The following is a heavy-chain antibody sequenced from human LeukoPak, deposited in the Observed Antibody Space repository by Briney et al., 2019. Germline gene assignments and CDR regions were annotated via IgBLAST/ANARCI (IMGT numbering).Heavy chain of an antibody. CDR1: GFSFSDFY. Sequence: GGSLRLSCVASGFSFSDFYMSWIRQAPGKGLEGVSYISSSSSSVYYADSVKGRFTISRDNAKNSLYLQMNSLRAEDTAVYYCARPPYNSGWYYFDYWGQGTLVTVPS. CDR2: ISSSSSSV. V-gene: IGHV3-11*04. J-gene: IGHJ4*02. CDR3: ARPPYNSGWYYFDY. D-gene: IGHD6-19*01.